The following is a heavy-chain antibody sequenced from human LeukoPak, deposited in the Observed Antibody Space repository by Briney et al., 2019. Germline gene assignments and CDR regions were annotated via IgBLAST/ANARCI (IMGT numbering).Heavy chain of an antibody. J-gene: IGHJ3*02. CDR2: IYYSGST. CDR3: ASLYGDPARGAFDI. Sequence: SETLSLXCTVSGGSISSSSYYWGWIRQPPGKGLEWIGSIYYSGSTYYNPSLKSRVTISVDTSKNQFSLKLSSVTAADTAVYYCASLYGDPARGAFDIWGQGTMVTVSS. CDR1: GGSISSSSYY. D-gene: IGHD4-17*01. V-gene: IGHV4-39*01.